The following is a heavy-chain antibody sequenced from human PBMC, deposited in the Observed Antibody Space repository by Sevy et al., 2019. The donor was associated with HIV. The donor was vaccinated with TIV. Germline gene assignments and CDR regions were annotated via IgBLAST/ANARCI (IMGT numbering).Heavy chain of an antibody. V-gene: IGHV3-7*01. J-gene: IGHJ6*03. D-gene: IGHD2-2*01. CDR2: IKQDGSKR. CDR3: ARDSQNIVVVPAATLNYYYSYYMDV. CDR1: GFTLSSYW. Sequence: GGSLRLSCAASGFTLSSYWMSWVRQAPGKGLEWVANIKQDGSKRYYEHSVKGRFTISRDNTKNSLYLQMNSLRVEDSAVYYCARDSQNIVVVPAATLNYYYSYYMDVWGKGTTVTVSS.